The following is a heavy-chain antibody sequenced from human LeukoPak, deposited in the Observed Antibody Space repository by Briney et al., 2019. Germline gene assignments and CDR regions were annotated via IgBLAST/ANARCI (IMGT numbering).Heavy chain of an antibody. J-gene: IGHJ6*03. D-gene: IGHD2-15*01. V-gene: IGHV1-18*01. CDR3: ARDFVVVVVAATPDLYMDV. CDR2: ISAYNGNT. Sequence: ASVKVSCKASGYTFTSYGVSWVRQAPGQGLEWMGWISAYNGNTNYAQKLQGRVTMTTDTSTSTAYMELRSLRSDDTAVYYCARDFVVVVVAATPDLYMDVWGKGTTVTVSS. CDR1: GYTFTSYG.